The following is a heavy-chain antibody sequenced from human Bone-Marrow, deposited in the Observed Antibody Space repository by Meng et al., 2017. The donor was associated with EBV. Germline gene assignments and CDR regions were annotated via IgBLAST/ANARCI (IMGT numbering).Heavy chain of an antibody. J-gene: IGHJ5*02. D-gene: IGHD1-26*01. Sequence: QVHVEESGEGVVQPGRSLRLSCVASGFIFSDYAMHWVRQAPGKGLEWVAAVSYDGSNEYYADSVKGRFTISRDNSKKTVYLQMNSLRPEDTAVYYCARDLSGRCDPWGRGTLVTVSA. CDR3: ARDLSGRCDP. CDR2: VSYDGSNE. CDR1: GFIFSDYA. V-gene: IGHV3-30-3*01.